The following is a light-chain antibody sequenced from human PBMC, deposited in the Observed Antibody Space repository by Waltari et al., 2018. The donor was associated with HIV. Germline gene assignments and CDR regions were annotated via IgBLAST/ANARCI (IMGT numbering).Light chain of an antibody. J-gene: IGLJ1*01. V-gene: IGLV2-14*03. Sequence: QSALTQPASVSGSPGQSITISCTGTSSDVGGYKYVSWYQQHPGKAPKLMIYDVSNRPSGVSTRFSGSKSGNTASLTISGLQAEDEADYYYSSYTSSSTYVFGTGTKVTVL. CDR3: SSYTSSSTYV. CDR1: SSDVGGYKY. CDR2: DVS.